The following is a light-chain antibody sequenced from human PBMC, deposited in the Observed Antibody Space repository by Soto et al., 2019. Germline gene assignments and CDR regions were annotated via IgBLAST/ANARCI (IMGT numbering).Light chain of an antibody. CDR2: GAS. J-gene: IGKJ4*01. CDR3: QHFNNWPPELT. V-gene: IGKV3-15*01. Sequence: EVVMTQSPATLSVSPGERATISCRASQSISNNLAWYQQKPGQAPRLLIFGASTRPTGVPARFSGSGSGTEFILTISILQSEDVATYYCQHFNNWPPELTFGGGTKVEIK. CDR1: QSISNN.